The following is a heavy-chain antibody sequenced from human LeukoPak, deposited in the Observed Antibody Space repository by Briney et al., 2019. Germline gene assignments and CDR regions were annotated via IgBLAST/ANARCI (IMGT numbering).Heavy chain of an antibody. V-gene: IGHV1-2*02. D-gene: IGHD4-23*01. CDR3: ARPARRGGGNDHGY. CDR2: INPNSGGT. CDR1: GYTFTGYH. J-gene: IGHJ4*02. Sequence: ASVKVSCKASGYTFTGYHMHWVRQAPGQGLEWMGWINPNSGGTNYAQKFQGRVTMTRDTSISTAYMELSRLRSDDTAVYYCARPARRGGGNDHGYWGQGTLVTVSS.